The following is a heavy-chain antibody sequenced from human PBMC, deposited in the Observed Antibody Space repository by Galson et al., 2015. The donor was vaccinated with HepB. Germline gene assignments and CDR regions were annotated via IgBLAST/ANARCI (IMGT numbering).Heavy chain of an antibody. Sequence: SLRLSCAASGFTFSNDWMSWVRQAPGKGLEWVGRIKSKTDGGKTDYAAPVKGRFTISRDDSKNTLYLQINSLKTEDTAVYYCTTEQGDYYFWSGYYAGDFGNNCFDPWGQGTLVTVSS. CDR1: GFTFSNDW. CDR2: IKSKTDGGKT. CDR3: TTEQGDYYFWSGYYAGDFGNNCFDP. J-gene: IGHJ5*02. D-gene: IGHD3-3*01. V-gene: IGHV3-15*01.